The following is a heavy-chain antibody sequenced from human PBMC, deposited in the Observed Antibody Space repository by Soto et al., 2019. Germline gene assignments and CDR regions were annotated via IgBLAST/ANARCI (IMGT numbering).Heavy chain of an antibody. CDR3: ARVVEGTTYYYYYMDV. CDR2: ISSSSSYI. D-gene: IGHD1-7*01. J-gene: IGHJ6*03. CDR1: GFTFSSYS. Sequence: EVQLVESGGGQVKPGGSLRLSCAASGFTFSSYSMNWVRQAPGKGLEWVSSISSSSSYIYYADSVKGRFTISRDNAKNSLYLQMNSLRAEDTAVYYCARVVEGTTYYYYYMDVWGKGTTVTVSS. V-gene: IGHV3-21*01.